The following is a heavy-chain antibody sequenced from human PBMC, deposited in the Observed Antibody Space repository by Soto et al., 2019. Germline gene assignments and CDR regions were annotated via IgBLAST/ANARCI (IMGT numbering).Heavy chain of an antibody. Sequence: ASVKVSCKASGGTFSSYAISWVRQAPGQGLEWMGGIIPIFGTANYAQKFQGRVTITADESTSTAYMELSSLRSEDTAVYYCATSTDFWSGPYGMDVWGQGTTVTVSS. CDR3: ATSTDFWSGPYGMDV. CDR1: GGTFSSYA. D-gene: IGHD3-3*01. J-gene: IGHJ6*02. CDR2: IIPIFGTA. V-gene: IGHV1-69*13.